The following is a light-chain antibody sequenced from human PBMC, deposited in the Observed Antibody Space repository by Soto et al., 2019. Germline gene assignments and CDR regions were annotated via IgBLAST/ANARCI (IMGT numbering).Light chain of an antibody. Sequence: QSVLTQPPSAGGTTRQRVTISCSGSSSNIGSNTVNWYQQLPGTAPKLLIYSNNQRPSGVPDRFSGSKSGTSASRAISGLQSEDEADYDCAAWDDSLNGPVFGRGTKLTVL. J-gene: IGLJ2*01. CDR2: SNN. CDR3: AAWDDSLNGPV. V-gene: IGLV1-44*01. CDR1: SSNIGSNT.